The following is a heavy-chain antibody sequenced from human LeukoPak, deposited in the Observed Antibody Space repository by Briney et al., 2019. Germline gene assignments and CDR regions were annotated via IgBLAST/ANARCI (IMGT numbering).Heavy chain of an antibody. V-gene: IGHV4-4*07. J-gene: IGHJ6*02. CDR3: ARTVHMIGMRV. Sequence: TETLSLTCTVSGGSMSNYYWSWIRQAPGKGLEWIWRIYSSGSAHYNPSLKGRVTLSLDTSKSQFSLRLSSVTAADTAVYYCARTVHMIGMRVWGQGITVIVSS. D-gene: IGHD3-16*01. CDR2: IYSSGSA. CDR1: GGSMSNYY.